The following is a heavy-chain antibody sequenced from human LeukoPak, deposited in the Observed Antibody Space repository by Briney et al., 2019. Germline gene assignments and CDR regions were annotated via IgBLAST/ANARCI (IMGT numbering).Heavy chain of an antibody. CDR2: ISAYNGNT. CDR3: ASDRGEAYCTNGVCYAGLGMDV. CDR1: GYTFTSYG. Sequence: ASVKVSCKASGYTFTSYGISWVRQAPGQGLEWMGLISAYNGNTNYAQKLQGRVTMTTDTSTSTAYMELRSLRSDDTAVYYCASDRGEAYCTNGVCYAGLGMDVWGQGTTVTVSS. J-gene: IGHJ6*02. D-gene: IGHD2-8*01. V-gene: IGHV1-18*01.